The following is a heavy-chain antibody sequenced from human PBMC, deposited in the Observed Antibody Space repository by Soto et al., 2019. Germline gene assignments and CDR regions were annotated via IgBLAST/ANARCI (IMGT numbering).Heavy chain of an antibody. CDR3: ARCPRSITTSCPHDCSPSGQDA. Sequence: ASETLSLTCAVNGGSFSCYYWSWIRQPPGRGLEWIGEINHSGRTNLNPSLKSRVSTSVDTSKNHFSLRLSSVTAADTAVYYCARCPRSITTSCPHDCSPSGQDAWGKGTTVTDSS. V-gene: IGHV4-34*01. D-gene: IGHD2-2*01. CDR1: GGSFSCYY. CDR2: INHSGRT. J-gene: IGHJ6*04.